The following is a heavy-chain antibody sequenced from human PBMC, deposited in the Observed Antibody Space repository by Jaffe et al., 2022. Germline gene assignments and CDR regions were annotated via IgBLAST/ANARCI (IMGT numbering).Heavy chain of an antibody. CDR3: ARGLSYGDGLDYFDY. V-gene: IGHV3-64*02. D-gene: IGHD4-17*01. CDR1: GFTFSSYA. CDR2: ISSNGGST. Sequence: EVQLVESGEGLVQPGGSLRLSCAASGFTFSSYAMHWVRQAPGKGLEYVSAISSNGGSTYYADSVKGRFTISRDNSKNTLYLQMGSLRAEDMAVYYCARGLSYGDGLDYFDYWGQGTLVTVSS. J-gene: IGHJ4*02.